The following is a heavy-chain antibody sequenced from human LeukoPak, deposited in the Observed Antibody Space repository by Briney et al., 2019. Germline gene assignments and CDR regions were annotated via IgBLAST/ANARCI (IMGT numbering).Heavy chain of an antibody. J-gene: IGHJ6*03. V-gene: IGHV3-7*01. CDR2: IIQDGSEK. Sequence: GGSLRLSCAASGFTFSSYWMSWVRQAPGKGLECVANIIQDGSEKYYLDSVKGRFTISRDNAKNSLYLQMNSLRVEDTAVYYCAREASRGTGPFYYYMAVWGTGTTVTVS. D-gene: IGHD1-14*01. CDR3: AREASRGTGPFYYYMAV. CDR1: GFTFSSYW.